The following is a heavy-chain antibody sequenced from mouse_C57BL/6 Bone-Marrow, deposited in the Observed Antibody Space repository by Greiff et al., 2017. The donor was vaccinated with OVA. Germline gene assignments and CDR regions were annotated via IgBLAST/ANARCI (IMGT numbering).Heavy chain of an antibody. Sequence: EVQLMESGAELVRPGASVKLSCTASGFNIKDDYMHWVKQRPEQGLEWIGWIDPENGDTEYASKFQGKATITADTSSNTAYLQLSSLTSEDTAVYYCTTPLFAYWGQGTLVTVSA. CDR1: GFNIKDDY. CDR2: IDPENGDT. J-gene: IGHJ3*01. CDR3: TTPLFAY. V-gene: IGHV14-4*01.